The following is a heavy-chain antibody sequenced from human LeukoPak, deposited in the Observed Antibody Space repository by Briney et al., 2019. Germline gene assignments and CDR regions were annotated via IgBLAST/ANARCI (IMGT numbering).Heavy chain of an antibody. J-gene: IGHJ5*02. CDR2: IKQDGSEK. CDR3: ARDGDTGSDWFDP. Sequence: GGSLRLSCAAAGFTFSSYWMSWVRQAPGKGLEWVANIKQDGSEKYYVDSMKGRFTISRDNAKNSLYLQMNSLRAEDTAVYYCARDGDTGSDWFDPWGQGTLVTVSS. CDR1: GFTFSSYW. D-gene: IGHD1-14*01. V-gene: IGHV3-7*03.